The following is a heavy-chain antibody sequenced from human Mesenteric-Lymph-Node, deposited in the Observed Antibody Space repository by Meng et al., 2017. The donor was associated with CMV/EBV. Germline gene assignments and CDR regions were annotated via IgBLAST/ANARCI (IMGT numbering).Heavy chain of an antibody. CDR2: IYSGGST. D-gene: IGHD2-2*01. V-gene: IGHV3-66*02. CDR3: AVPAALYYYYYGMDV. J-gene: IGHJ6*02. Sequence: GESLKISCAASGFTVSSHYMSWVRQAPGKGLEWVSVIYSGGSTYYADSVKGRFTISRDNSKNTLYLQMNSLRAEDTAVYYCAVPAALYYYYYGMDVWGQGTTVTVSS. CDR1: GFTVSSHY.